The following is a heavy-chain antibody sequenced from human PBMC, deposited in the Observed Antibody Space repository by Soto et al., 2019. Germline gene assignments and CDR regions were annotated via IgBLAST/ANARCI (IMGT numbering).Heavy chain of an antibody. D-gene: IGHD5-18*01. CDR1: GFTFSSYS. CDR2: ISSGSNTI. Sequence: EVQLVESGGGLVQPGGSLRLSCAASGFTFSSYSMNWVRQAPGKGLEWVSYISSGSNTIYYADSVKGRFTISRDNAKNSLSLQMNSLRDEDTAVYYCARVGYSSPFDYWGQGTLLTVSS. CDR3: ARVGYSSPFDY. J-gene: IGHJ4*02. V-gene: IGHV3-48*02.